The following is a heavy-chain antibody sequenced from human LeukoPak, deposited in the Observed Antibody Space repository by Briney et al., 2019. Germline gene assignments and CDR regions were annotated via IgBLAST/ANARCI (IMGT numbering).Heavy chain of an antibody. CDR2: INDSGST. D-gene: IGHD1-1*01. Sequence: PSETLSLTCAISGGSFPVYSGGWFRHPPGKGRGGMGDINDSGSTNSSPSLKSRVVISLDTSKSQLSLKLSPVTAADTATYFCARAGRGTSSRALDYWGQGTLVTVSS. J-gene: IGHJ4*02. CDR1: GGSFPVYS. V-gene: IGHV4-34*01. CDR3: ARAGRGTSSRALDY.